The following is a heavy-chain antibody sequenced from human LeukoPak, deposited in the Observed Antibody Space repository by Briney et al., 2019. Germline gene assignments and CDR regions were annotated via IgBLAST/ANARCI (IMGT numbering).Heavy chain of an antibody. CDR3: ARDHRGSSWYDAFDI. D-gene: IGHD6-13*01. J-gene: IGHJ3*02. V-gene: IGHV4-39*07. CDR2: IYYSGST. Sequence: KASETLSLTCTVSGDSISTSNSYWGWIRQPPGKGLEWIGSIYYSGSTYYNPSLKSRVTISVDTSKNQFSLKLSSVTAADTAVYYCARDHRGSSWYDAFDIWGQGTMVTVSS. CDR1: GDSISTSNSY.